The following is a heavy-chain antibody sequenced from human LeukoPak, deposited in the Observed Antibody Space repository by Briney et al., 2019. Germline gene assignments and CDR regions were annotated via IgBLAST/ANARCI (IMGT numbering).Heavy chain of an antibody. CDR1: GYTFTSYY. Sequence: GASVKVSCKASGYTFTSYYIHLVRQAPGQGFEWMAIINPSDGSTTNSQKFQGRVTMTRDTSTSTVYMELSGLRAEDTAVYYCAREIAAAGSRKFDYWGQGTLVTVSS. CDR3: AREIAAAGSRKFDY. CDR2: INPSDGST. V-gene: IGHV1-46*01. J-gene: IGHJ4*02. D-gene: IGHD6-13*01.